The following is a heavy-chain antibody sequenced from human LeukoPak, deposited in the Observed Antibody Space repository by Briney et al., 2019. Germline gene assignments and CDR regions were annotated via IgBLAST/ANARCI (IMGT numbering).Heavy chain of an antibody. CDR1: GFTFSSYW. CDR2: IKQDGSEK. J-gene: IGHJ4*02. V-gene: IGHV3-7*01. CDR3: AKEAPGGPPLFDY. Sequence: SGGSLRLSCAASGFTFSSYWMSWVRQAPGKGLEWVANIKQDGSEKYYVDSVKGRFTISRDNAKNSLYLQMNSLRAEDTAVYYCAKEAPGGPPLFDYWGQGTLVTVSS. D-gene: IGHD3-16*01.